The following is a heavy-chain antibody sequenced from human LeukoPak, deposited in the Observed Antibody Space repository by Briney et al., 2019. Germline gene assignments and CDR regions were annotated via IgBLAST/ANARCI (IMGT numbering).Heavy chain of an antibody. Sequence: VASVKVSCKASGGTFSSYAITWVRQAPGQGLEWMGGIIPIFGTANYAQKFQGRVTITADKSTNTAYMELTSLRSEDTAVYYCARGHGILATGGLIDYWGQGTLVTVSS. CDR1: GGTFSSYA. CDR3: ARGHGILATGGLIDY. CDR2: IIPIFGTA. D-gene: IGHD2-15*01. V-gene: IGHV1-69*06. J-gene: IGHJ4*02.